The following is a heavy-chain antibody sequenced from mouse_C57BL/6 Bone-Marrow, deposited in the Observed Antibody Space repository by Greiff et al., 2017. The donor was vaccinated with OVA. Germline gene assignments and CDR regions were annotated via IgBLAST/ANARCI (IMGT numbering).Heavy chain of an antibody. D-gene: IGHD1-1*01. J-gene: IGHJ4*01. V-gene: IGHV1-82*01. CDR2: IYPGDGDT. Sequence: LVESGPELVKPGASVKISCKASGYAFSSSWMNWVKQRPGKGLEWIGRIYPGDGDTNYNGKFKGKATLTADKSSSTAYMQLSSLTSEDSAVYFCAREFTTVVATDYAMDYWGQGTSVTVSS. CDR3: AREFTTVVATDYAMDY. CDR1: GYAFSSSW.